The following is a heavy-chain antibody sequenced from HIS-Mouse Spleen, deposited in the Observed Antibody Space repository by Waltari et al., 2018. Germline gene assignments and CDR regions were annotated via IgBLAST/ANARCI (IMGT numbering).Heavy chain of an antibody. CDR2: IYSSGST. Sequence: QLQLQESGPGLVQPSETLSLTCTVSGGSISSSSYYWGWIRQPPGKGLEWIGSIYSSGSTYYNPSLKSRVTISVDTSKNQFSLKLSSVTAADTAVYYCAREIPYSSSWYDWYFDLWGRGTLVTVSS. CDR3: AREIPYSSSWYDWYFDL. D-gene: IGHD6-13*01. V-gene: IGHV4-39*07. J-gene: IGHJ2*01. CDR1: GGSISSSSYY.